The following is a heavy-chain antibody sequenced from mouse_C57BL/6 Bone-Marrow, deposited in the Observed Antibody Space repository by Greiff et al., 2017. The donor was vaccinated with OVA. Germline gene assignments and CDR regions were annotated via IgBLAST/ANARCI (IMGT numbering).Heavy chain of an antibody. CDR1: GYTFTDYN. D-gene: IGHD1-1*01. CDR3: ARDYGSSYGYYAMDY. J-gene: IGHJ4*01. CDR2: INPNNGGT. Sequence: DVKLQESGPELVKPGASVKIPCKASGYTFTDYNMDWVKQSHGKSLEWIGDINPNNGGTIYNQKFKGKATLTVDKSSSTAYMELRSLTSEDTAVYYCARDYGSSYGYYAMDYWGQGTSVTVSS. V-gene: IGHV1-18*01.